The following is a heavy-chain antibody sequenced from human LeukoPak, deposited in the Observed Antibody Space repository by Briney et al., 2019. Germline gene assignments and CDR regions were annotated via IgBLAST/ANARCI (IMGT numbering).Heavy chain of an antibody. CDR3: ARDPNSSGWPSFDY. V-gene: IGHV4-59*11. Sequence: SETLSLTCTVSGGSISSHYWTWLRQSPGQGLEGLGYISYSGSTIYNPSLKSRVTISVDTSKNQFSLKLSSVTAADTAVYFCARDPNSSGWPSFDYWGQGTLVTVSS. D-gene: IGHD6-19*01. J-gene: IGHJ4*02. CDR2: ISYSGST. CDR1: GGSISSHY.